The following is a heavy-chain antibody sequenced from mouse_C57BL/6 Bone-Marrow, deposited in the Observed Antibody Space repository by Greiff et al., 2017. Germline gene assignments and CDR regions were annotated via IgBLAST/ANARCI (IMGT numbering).Heavy chain of an antibody. CDR2: ISNGGGST. J-gene: IGHJ4*01. CDR1: GFTFSDYY. Sequence: EVMLVESGGGLVQPGGSLKLSCAASGFTFSDYYMYWVRQTPEKRLEWVAYISNGGGSTYYPDTVKGRFTISRDNAKNTLYLQMSRLKSEDTAMYYCARRIHGAMDYWGQGTSVTVSS. V-gene: IGHV5-12*01. CDR3: ARRIHGAMDY.